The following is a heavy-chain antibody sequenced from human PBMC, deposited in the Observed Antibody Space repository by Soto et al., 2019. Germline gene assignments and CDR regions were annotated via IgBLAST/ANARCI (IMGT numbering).Heavy chain of an antibody. V-gene: IGHV3-30*03. CDR2: ISYDGSNK. CDR3: ATSIPYFDY. Sequence: HPGGSLRLSCAASGFTFSSYGMHWVRQAPGKGLEWVAVISYDGSNKYYADSVKGRFTIPRDNSKNTLYLQMNSLRAEDTAVYYCATSIPYFDYWGQGTLVNVSS. CDR1: GFTFSSYG. J-gene: IGHJ4*02.